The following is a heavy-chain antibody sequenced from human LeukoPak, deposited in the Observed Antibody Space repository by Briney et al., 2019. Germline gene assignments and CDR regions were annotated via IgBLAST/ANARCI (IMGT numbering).Heavy chain of an antibody. CDR2: IYYSGST. CDR3: ARVGGVAARIAYYYYYYYMDV. Sequence: PSETLSLTCTVSGGSISSSSYYWGWIRQPPGKGLEWIGYIYYSGSTNYNPSLKSRATISVDTSKNQFSLKLSSVTAADTAVYYCARVGGVAARIAYYYYYYYMDVWGKGTTVTVSS. V-gene: IGHV4-61*05. J-gene: IGHJ6*03. D-gene: IGHD2-15*01. CDR1: GGSISSSSYY.